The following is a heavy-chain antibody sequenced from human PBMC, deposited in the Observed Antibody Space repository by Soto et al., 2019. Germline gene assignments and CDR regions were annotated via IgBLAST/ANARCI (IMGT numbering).Heavy chain of an antibody. D-gene: IGHD5-12*01. CDR3: ARGGGGYQMATAKWRWVAPSAFDI. J-gene: IGHJ3*02. CDR1: GGTFSSYA. CDR2: IIPIFGTA. Sequence: QVQLVQSGAEVKKPGSSVKVSCKASGGTFSSYAISWVRQAPGQGLEWMGGIIPIFGTANYAQKFQGRVTITADESTSTAYMELSSLRSEDTAVYYCARGGGGYQMATAKWRWVAPSAFDIWGQGTMVTVSS. V-gene: IGHV1-69*01.